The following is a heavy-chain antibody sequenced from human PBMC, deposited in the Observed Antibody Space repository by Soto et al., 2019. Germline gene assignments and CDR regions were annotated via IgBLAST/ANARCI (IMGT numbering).Heavy chain of an antibody. D-gene: IGHD3-10*01. CDR2: INPNSGGT. CDR1: GYTFTCYY. Sequence: GSVQVSCKASGYTFTCYYMHWVRQAPGQGREWMGWINPNSGGTNYAQKFQGRVTMTRDTSISTAYMELSRLRSDDTAVYYCARIGQLWFGELHYYGMDVWGQGTTVTVSS. V-gene: IGHV1-2*02. J-gene: IGHJ6*02. CDR3: ARIGQLWFGELHYYGMDV.